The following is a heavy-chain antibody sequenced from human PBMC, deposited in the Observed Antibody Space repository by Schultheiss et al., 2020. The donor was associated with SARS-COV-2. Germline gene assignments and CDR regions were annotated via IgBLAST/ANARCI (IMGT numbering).Heavy chain of an antibody. CDR1: GFTFSSYG. J-gene: IGHJ6*02. Sequence: GGSLRLSCAASGFTFSSYGMHWVRQAPGKGLEWVSYISSSSSYTNYADSVKGRFTISRDNAKNSLYLQMNSLRAEDTAVYYCATYSSSWSDYYYGMDVWGQGTTVTISS. V-gene: IGHV3-21*05. D-gene: IGHD6-13*01. CDR2: ISSSSSYT. CDR3: ATYSSSWSDYYYGMDV.